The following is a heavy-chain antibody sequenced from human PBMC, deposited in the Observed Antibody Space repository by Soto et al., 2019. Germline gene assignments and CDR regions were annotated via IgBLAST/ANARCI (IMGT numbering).Heavy chain of an antibody. V-gene: IGHV3-33*01. CDR3: ARASSGYHDYYGMDV. CDR1: GFTFSSYG. J-gene: IGHJ6*02. Sequence: SLILSCAASGFTFSSYGMHWVRQAPGKGLEWVAVIWYDGSNKYYADSVKGRFTISRDNSKNTLYLQMNSLRAEDTAVYYCARASSGYHDYYGMDVWGQGTTVTVSS. D-gene: IGHD3-22*01. CDR2: IWYDGSNK.